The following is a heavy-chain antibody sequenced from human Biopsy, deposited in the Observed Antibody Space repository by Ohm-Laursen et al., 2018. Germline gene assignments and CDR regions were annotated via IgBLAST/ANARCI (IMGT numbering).Heavy chain of an antibody. Sequence: SLRLSCAASGFDFSDYSMSWVRHAPGKGLEWVAVIWYDGTNRYYADSVKGRFTISRDKFKNTLDLQMHGLRVEDTAVYYGARDEENRDFYYYGMDVWGQETTVIVSS. CDR2: IWYDGTNR. J-gene: IGHJ6*02. CDR1: GFDFSDYS. V-gene: IGHV3-33*08. CDR3: ARDEENRDFYYYGMDV.